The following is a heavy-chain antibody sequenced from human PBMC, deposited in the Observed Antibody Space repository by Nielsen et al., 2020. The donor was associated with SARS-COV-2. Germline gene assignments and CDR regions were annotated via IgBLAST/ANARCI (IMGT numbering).Heavy chain of an antibody. CDR1: GFTFSSYS. V-gene: IGHV3-48*01. CDR2: ISSSSSTI. CDR3: ARGAQGPRIAVAGTYPQYFQH. Sequence: GGSLRLSCAASGFTFSSYSMNWVRQAPGKGLEWVSYISSSSSTIYYADSVKGRFTISRDNAKNSLYLQMNSLRAEDTAVYYCARGAQGPRIAVAGTYPQYFQHWGQGTLVTVSS. D-gene: IGHD6-19*01. J-gene: IGHJ1*01.